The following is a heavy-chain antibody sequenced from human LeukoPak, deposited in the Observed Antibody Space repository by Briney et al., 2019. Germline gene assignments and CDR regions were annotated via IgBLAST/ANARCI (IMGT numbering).Heavy chain of an antibody. D-gene: IGHD2-15*01. J-gene: IGHJ4*02. CDR1: GFTFSNYA. CDR2: IRANGGDT. Sequence: GGSLRLSCAVSGFTFSNYAMSWVRQAPGKGLEWVSGIRANGGDTYLGDSVRGRFTISRDISKDTMYLQMDSLRAEDTALYYCAKSQGGYRGGDGCSFDYWGQGTLVTVSS. CDR3: AKSQGGYRGGDGCSFDY. V-gene: IGHV3-23*01.